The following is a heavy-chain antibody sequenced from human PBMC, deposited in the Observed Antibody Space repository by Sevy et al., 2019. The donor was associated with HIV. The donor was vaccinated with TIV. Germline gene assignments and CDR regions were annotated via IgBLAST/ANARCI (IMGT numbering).Heavy chain of an antibody. D-gene: IGHD3-22*01. CDR3: AKDVVVLIGDAFDI. Sequence: GGSLRLSCAASGFTFSSYAMNWVRQAPGKGLQWVSAISGADSSTHYADSVKGRFTISRDNSKNTLYLQMNSLRAKDTAIYYCAKDVVVLIGDAFDIWGQGTMVTVSS. CDR1: GFTFSSYA. CDR2: ISGADSST. J-gene: IGHJ3*02. V-gene: IGHV3-23*01.